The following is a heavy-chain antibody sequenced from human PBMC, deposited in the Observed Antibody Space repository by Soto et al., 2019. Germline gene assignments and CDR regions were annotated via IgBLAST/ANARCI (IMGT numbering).Heavy chain of an antibody. D-gene: IGHD5-18*01. V-gene: IGHV3-15*01. Sequence: GGSLRLSCAASGFTFSKHWISWVRQAPGKGLEWVGRIKTKADGETTDYGAPVKGRFTISRDDSKTTLYLQMNSLKTEDTAVYYCTTDDGTAMVSYYGMDVWGQGTTVTVSS. J-gene: IGHJ6*02. CDR1: GFTFSKHW. CDR2: IKTKADGETT. CDR3: TTDDGTAMVSYYGMDV.